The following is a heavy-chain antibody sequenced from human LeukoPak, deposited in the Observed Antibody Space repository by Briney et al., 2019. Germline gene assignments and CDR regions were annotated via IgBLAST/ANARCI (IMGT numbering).Heavy chain of an antibody. J-gene: IGHJ4*02. Sequence: PGGSLRLSCAASGFTFSSYEMNWVRQAPGKGLEWVSYTTSSGSTMYYADSVKGRFTISRDNAKNSLYLQMYSLRAEDTAVYYCARGSYGGNSYFAYWGQGTLVTVSS. CDR3: ARGSYGGNSYFAY. CDR1: GFTFSSYE. D-gene: IGHD4-23*01. CDR2: TTSSGSTM. V-gene: IGHV3-48*03.